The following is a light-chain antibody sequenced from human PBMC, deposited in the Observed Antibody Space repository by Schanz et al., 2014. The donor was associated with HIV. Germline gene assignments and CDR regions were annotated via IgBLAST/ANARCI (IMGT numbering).Light chain of an antibody. V-gene: IGLV1-40*01. Sequence: QSVLTQPPSVSGAPGQSITVPCSGNSSNFGAGYDVHWYQELPGTAPKLLIYGNSNRPSGVPDRFSGSKSGTSASLAITGLQAEDEADYYCAAWDVLLNGPVFGGGTQLTVL. CDR1: SSNFGAGYD. CDR2: GNS. CDR3: AAWDVLLNGPV. J-gene: IGLJ7*01.